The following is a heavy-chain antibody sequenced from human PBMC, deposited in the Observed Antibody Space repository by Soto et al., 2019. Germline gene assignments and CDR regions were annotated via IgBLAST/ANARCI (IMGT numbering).Heavy chain of an antibody. J-gene: IGHJ6*02. D-gene: IGHD1-26*01. CDR1: GFTFSSYN. V-gene: IGHV3-21*01. Sequence: GGSLRLSCAASGFTFSSYNMNWVRQAPGKGLEWVSAIGVSHTHIYYADSVKGRFTISRDDAKNTVYLQMNSLRVEDTAVYYCAKDHVSGRYQHYYGMDVWGQGTTVTVSS. CDR3: AKDHVSGRYQHYYGMDV. CDR2: IGVSHTHI.